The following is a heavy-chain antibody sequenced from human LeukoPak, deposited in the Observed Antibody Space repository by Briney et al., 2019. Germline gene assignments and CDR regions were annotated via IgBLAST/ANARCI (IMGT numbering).Heavy chain of an antibody. D-gene: IGHD4-23*01. CDR3: ASMTTVGGPWYFDL. Sequence: SSETLSLTCTVSGGSISSSYWSWIRQPPGKRLEWIGYIYSSGTNNYNPSLKSQVTISVDTSKNQFSLKLSSVTAADTAVYYCASMTTVGGPWYFDLWGRGTLVTVSS. CDR1: GGSISSSY. V-gene: IGHV4-59*01. J-gene: IGHJ2*01. CDR2: IYSSGTN.